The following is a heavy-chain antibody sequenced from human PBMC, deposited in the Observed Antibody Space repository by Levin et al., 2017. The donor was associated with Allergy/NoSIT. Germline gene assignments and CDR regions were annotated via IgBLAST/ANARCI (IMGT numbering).Heavy chain of an antibody. CDR3: ARDGLSSSGYASGYLDV. V-gene: IGHV4-59*12. CDR2: IYYSGST. D-gene: IGHD6-13*01. J-gene: IGHJ2*01. CDR1: GGSISSYY. Sequence: PSETLSLTCTVSGGSISSYYWSWIRQPPGKGLEWIGYIYYSGSTNYNPSLKSRVTISVDTSKKQFSLKLSSVTAADTAVYYCARDGLSSSGYASGYLDVWGRGTLVTVSS.